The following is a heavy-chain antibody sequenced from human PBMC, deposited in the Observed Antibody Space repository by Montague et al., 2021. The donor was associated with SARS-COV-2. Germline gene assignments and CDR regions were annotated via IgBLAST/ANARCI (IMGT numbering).Heavy chain of an antibody. D-gene: IGHD3-22*01. CDR1: GGSFSDSH. V-gene: IGHV4-34*01. J-gene: IGHJ4*02. Sequence: SETLSLTCAVYGGSFSDSHWSWLRQPPGKGLEWIGEINQSGSTKYNPSLKSRVTISVATSKNQFSLKLSSLTAADTAVYYCARGQSGITMIVVAILGVEFYFDNWGQGTLVTVSS. CDR3: ARGQSGITMIVVAILGVEFYFDN. CDR2: INQSGST.